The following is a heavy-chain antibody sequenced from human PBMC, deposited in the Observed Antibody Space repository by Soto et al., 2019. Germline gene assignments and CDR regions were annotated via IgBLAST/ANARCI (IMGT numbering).Heavy chain of an antibody. CDR2: SDESGDS. J-gene: IGHJ4*02. CDR3: AREGGYVDY. CDR1: GGPIRSSSHY. D-gene: IGHD1-1*01. V-gene: IGHV4-39*02. Sequence: QLQLQESGPGLVKPSETLSLTCTVSGGPIRSSSHYWGWIRQSPGTGLEQIGSSDESGDSYDNPSLKSRVTISVDTSKNQFSLKLISVTGADSAIYYCAREGGYVDYWGQGTLVTVSS.